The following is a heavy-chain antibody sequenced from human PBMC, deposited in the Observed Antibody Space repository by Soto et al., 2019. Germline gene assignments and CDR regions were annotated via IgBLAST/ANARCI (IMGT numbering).Heavy chain of an antibody. J-gene: IGHJ3*02. CDR2: IYYSGST. Sequence: SETLSLTCTVSGGSISSSSYYWGWIRQPPGKGLEWIGSIYYSGSTYYNPSLKSRVTISVDTSKNQFSLKLSSVTAADTAVYYCARSVVVVAATGDAFDIWGQGTMVTVSS. D-gene: IGHD2-15*01. CDR1: GGSISSSSYY. V-gene: IGHV4-39*01. CDR3: ARSVVVVAATGDAFDI.